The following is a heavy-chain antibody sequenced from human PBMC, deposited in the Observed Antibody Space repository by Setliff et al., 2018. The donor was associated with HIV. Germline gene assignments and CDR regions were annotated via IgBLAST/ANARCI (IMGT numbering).Heavy chain of an antibody. CDR1: GGSTSSEH. V-gene: IGHV4-59*01. CDR2: IYDSGSP. Sequence: PSETLSLTCTVSGGSTSSEHWSWIRQPPGKGLEWIGYIYDSGSPKYNPSLKSRVTISIDTSKSQISLSLTSVTAADTARYHCARVYSFDSSGYYQRGDVFDIWGQGTRVTVSS. CDR3: ARVYSFDSSGYYQRGDVFDI. J-gene: IGHJ3*02. D-gene: IGHD3-22*01.